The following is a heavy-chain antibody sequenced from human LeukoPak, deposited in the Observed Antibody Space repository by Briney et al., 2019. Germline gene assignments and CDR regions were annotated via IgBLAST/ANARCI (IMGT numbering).Heavy chain of an antibody. Sequence: PSETLSLTCTVSGGSVSSGSYYWSWIRQPPGKGLEWIGYIYYSGSTNYNPSLKSRVTISVDTSKNQFSLRLSSVTAADTAVYYCARNGAAGAWLWFGPWGQGTLVTVSS. CDR1: GGSVSSGSYY. V-gene: IGHV4-61*01. J-gene: IGHJ5*02. D-gene: IGHD4/OR15-4a*01. CDR2: IYYSGST. CDR3: ARNGAAGAWLWFGP.